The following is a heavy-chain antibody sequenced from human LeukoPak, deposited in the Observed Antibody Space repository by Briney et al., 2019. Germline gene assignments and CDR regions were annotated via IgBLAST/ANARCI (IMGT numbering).Heavy chain of an antibody. CDR2: INTNTGNP. Sequence: GASVKVSCKASGYTFTRYAMNWVRQAPGQGLEWMGWINTNTGNPTYAQGFTGRFVFSSDTSVSTAYLQISRLKAEDTAVYYCTRGRDTTGYFVYWGQGTLVTVSS. D-gene: IGHD3-22*01. V-gene: IGHV7-4-1*02. J-gene: IGHJ4*02. CDR1: GYTFTRYA. CDR3: TRGRDTTGYFVY.